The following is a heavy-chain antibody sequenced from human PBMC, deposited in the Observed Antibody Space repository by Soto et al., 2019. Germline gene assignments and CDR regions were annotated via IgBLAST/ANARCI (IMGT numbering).Heavy chain of an antibody. Sequence: ASVKVSCKASGGTFSSYAISWVRQAPGQGLEWMGGIIPIFGTANYAQKFRGRVTITADKSTSTAYMELSSLRSEDTAVYYCARRSVDSSGYSYYFDYWGQGTLVTVSS. CDR2: IIPIFGTA. V-gene: IGHV1-69*06. D-gene: IGHD3-22*01. CDR3: ARRSVDSSGYSYYFDY. CDR1: GGTFSSYA. J-gene: IGHJ4*02.